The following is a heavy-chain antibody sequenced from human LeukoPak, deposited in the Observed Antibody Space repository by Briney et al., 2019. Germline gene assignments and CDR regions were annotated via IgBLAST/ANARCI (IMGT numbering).Heavy chain of an antibody. CDR2: IIPILGTA. D-gene: IGHD2/OR15-2a*01. J-gene: IGHJ2*01. CDR3: ARKNNWYFDL. CDR1: GYTFNIYG. Sequence: ASVKVSCKASGYTFNIYGISWVRQAPGQGLEWMGTIIPILGTANYAQRFQARVTMTADESTSTAYMELSSLKSEDTAVYYCARKNNWYFDLWGRGTLVTVSS. V-gene: IGHV1-69*11.